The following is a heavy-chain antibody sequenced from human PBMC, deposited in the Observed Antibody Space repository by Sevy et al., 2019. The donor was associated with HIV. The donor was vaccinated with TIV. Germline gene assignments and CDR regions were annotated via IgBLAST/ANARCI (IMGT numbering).Heavy chain of an antibody. CDR1: GFTFSSYA. D-gene: IGHD3-10*01. J-gene: IGHJ6*02. CDR2: ISGSGGST. V-gene: IGHV3-23*01. Sequence: GGSLRLSCAASGFTFSSYAMSWVRQAPGKGLEWVSAISGSGGSTYYADSVKGRFTISRDNSKNTLYLQMNSLRAEDTAVYYCARDRGGLLWFGEFDLYGMDVWGQGTTVTVSS. CDR3: ARDRGGLLWFGEFDLYGMDV.